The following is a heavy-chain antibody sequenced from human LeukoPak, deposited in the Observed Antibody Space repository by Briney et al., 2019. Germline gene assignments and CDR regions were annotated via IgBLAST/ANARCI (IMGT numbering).Heavy chain of an antibody. V-gene: IGHV4-39*01. D-gene: IGHD3-22*01. J-gene: IGHJ3*01. Sequence: SETLSLTCSVSGASISSHYWSWIRQPPGKGLEWIATIYYSGSTYYNPSLKSRVTISVDTSKNQFSLKLSSVTAADTAVYYCARLLRPYSYDSSGYFTTSFDFWGQGTMVTVSS. CDR3: ARLLRPYSYDSSGYFTTSFDF. CDR2: IYYSGST. CDR1: GASISSHY.